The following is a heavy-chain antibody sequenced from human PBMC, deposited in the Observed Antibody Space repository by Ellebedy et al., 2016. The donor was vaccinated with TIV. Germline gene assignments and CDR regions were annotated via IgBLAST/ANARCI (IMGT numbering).Heavy chain of an antibody. J-gene: IGHJ4*02. CDR2: ISSSSSYT. CDR1: GFTFSDYY. D-gene: IGHD4-23*01. CDR3: ARSSPVVPPAY. V-gene: IGHV3-11*06. Sequence: GESLKISCAASGFTFSDYYMSWIRQAPGKGLEWVSYISSSSSYTNYADSVKGRFTISRDNAKNSLYLQMNSLRAEDTAVYYCARSSPVVPPAYWGQGTLVTVSS.